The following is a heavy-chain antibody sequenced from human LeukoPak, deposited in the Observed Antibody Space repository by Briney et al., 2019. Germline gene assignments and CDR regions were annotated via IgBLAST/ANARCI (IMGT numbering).Heavy chain of an antibody. CDR1: GFTFDDYA. J-gene: IGHJ4*02. Sequence: GGSLRLSCAASGFTFDDYAMHWVRQAPGKGLEWVSGISWNSGSIGYADSVKGRFTISRDNAKNSLYLQMNSLRAEDTALYYCAKGEHGGNSGCVDYWGQGTLVTVSS. CDR3: AKGEHGGNSGCVDY. CDR2: ISWNSGSI. V-gene: IGHV3-9*01. D-gene: IGHD4-23*01.